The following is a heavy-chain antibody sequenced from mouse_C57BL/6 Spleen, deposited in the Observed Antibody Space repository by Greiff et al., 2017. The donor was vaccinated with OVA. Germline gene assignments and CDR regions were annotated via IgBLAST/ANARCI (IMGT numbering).Heavy chain of an antibody. CDR1: GYTFTSYW. CDR3: ARDYDYFYAMAD. Sequence: QVQLQQPGAELVKPGASVKMSCKASGYTFTSYWITWVKQRPGQGLEWIGDIYPGSGSTNYNEKFKSKATLTVDTSSSTAYMQLSRLTSKDTAVFYCARDYDYFYAMADWGQGTSVTVSS. CDR2: IYPGSGST. D-gene: IGHD2-4*01. V-gene: IGHV1-55*01. J-gene: IGHJ4*01.